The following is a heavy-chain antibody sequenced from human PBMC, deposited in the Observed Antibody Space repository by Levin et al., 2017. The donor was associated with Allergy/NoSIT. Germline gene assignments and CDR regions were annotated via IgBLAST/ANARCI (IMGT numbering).Heavy chain of an antibody. Sequence: SLKISCAASGFTFDDYAMHWVRQAPGKGLEWVSGISWNSGSIGYADSVKGRFTISRDNAKNSLYLQMNSLRAEDTALYYCAKGSSYYDSSGYYYYYGMDVWGQGTTVTVSS. J-gene: IGHJ6*02. CDR3: AKGSSYYDSSGYYYYYGMDV. D-gene: IGHD3-22*01. CDR1: GFTFDDYA. V-gene: IGHV3-9*01. CDR2: ISWNSGSI.